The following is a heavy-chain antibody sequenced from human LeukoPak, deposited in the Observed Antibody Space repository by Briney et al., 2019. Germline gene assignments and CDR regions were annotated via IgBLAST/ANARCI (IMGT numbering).Heavy chain of an antibody. D-gene: IGHD4-17*01. CDR1: GFTFSNYA. CDR2: ISGSGGYT. CDR3: AKCTTGNPHYPIDY. Sequence: PAGSLRLSCAASGFTFSNYAMNWLRQAPGKGLEWVSAISGSGGYTYSADSVKGRFTISRDNSRNTLYLQMNSLRAEDTAVYYCAKCTTGNPHYPIDYWGQGTLVTVSS. J-gene: IGHJ4*02. V-gene: IGHV3-23*01.